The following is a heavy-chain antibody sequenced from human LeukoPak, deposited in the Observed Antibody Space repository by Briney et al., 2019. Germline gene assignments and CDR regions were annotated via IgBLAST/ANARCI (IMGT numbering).Heavy chain of an antibody. V-gene: IGHV1-69*13. CDR1: GYTFIAYY. CDR2: IIPIFGTA. CDR3: AREHYLTGYYTPYYYYGMDV. Sequence: GASVKVSCKASGYTFIAYYLHWVRQAPGQGLEWMGGIIPIFGTANYAQKFQGRVTITADESTSTAYMELSSLRSEDTAVYYCAREHYLTGYYTPYYYYGMDVWGQGTTVTVSS. D-gene: IGHD3-9*01. J-gene: IGHJ6*02.